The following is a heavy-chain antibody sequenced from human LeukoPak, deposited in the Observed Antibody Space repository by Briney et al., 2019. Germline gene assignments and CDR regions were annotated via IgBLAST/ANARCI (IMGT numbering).Heavy chain of an antibody. D-gene: IGHD1-1*01. V-gene: IGHV3-21*01. CDR2: ISSSSSYI. CDR3: ARDPLGTRPGFDY. CDR1: GFTFSSYS. Sequence: GGSLRLSCAASGFTFSSYSMNWVRQAPGKGLEWVSSISSSSSYIYYADSVKGRFTISRDNAKNSLYLQMNSLRAEDTAVYYCARDPLGTRPGFDYWGQGTLVTVSS. J-gene: IGHJ4*02.